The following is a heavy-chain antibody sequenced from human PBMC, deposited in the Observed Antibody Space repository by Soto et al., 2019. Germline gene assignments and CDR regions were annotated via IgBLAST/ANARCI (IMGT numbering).Heavy chain of an antibody. CDR1: GGTFTSYS. J-gene: IGHJ6*02. V-gene: IGHV1-69*08. D-gene: IGHD2-2*01. CDR2: IIPILGTA. CDR3: SHCSSSSCYAGNYYYYAMDV. Sequence: QVQLVQSGAEVKKPGSSVKVSCKASGGTFTSYSISWVRQAPGQGLEWMGGIIPILGTANYAQKFQGRVTMTVDKSTRTAYMDLSNLRSEDTAVYYCSHCSSSSCYAGNYYYYAMDVWGQGTTVTVSS.